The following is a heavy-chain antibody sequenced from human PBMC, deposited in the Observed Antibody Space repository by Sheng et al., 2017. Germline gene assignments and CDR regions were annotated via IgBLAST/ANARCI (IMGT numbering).Heavy chain of an antibody. Sequence: QVHLQESGPGLVKPSETLSLSCTVSGYSISSGHHWGWIRQPPDKGLEWLGTIYQTGITYYSPSLKSRVTISIDTSKNLFSLNLRSVTAADTALYYCARGSTATGWFETWGQGTLVTVSS. CDR3: ARGSTATGWFET. J-gene: IGHJ5*02. CDR2: IYQTGIT. D-gene: IGHD5-18*01. V-gene: IGHV4-38-2*02. CDR1: GYSISSGHH.